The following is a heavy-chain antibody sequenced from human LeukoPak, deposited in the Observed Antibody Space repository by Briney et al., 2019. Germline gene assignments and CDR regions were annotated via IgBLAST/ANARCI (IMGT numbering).Heavy chain of an antibody. CDR3: ARRSGVAVAGAFDY. CDR1: GFTFSSYA. CDR2: ISSNGGST. D-gene: IGHD6-19*01. J-gene: IGHJ4*02. Sequence: GGSLRLSCAASGFTFSSYAMHWVRQAPGKGLEYVSAISSNGGSTYYANSVKGRFTISRDNSKNTLYLQMGSLRAEDTAVYFCARRSGVAVAGAFDYWGQGTLVTVSS. V-gene: IGHV3-64*01.